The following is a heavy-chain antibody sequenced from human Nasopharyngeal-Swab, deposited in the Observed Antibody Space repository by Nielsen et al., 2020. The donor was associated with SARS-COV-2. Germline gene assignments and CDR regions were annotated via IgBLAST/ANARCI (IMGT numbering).Heavy chain of an antibody. CDR3: TTDDVMITFGGVIVMDY. CDR2: IKSKTDGGTT. Sequence: GESLKLSCAASGFTFSNAWMSWVRHAPGKGQEWVGRIKSKTDGGTTDYAAPVKGRFTISRDDSKNTLYLQMNSLKTEDTAVYYCTTDDVMITFGGVIVMDYWGQGTLVTVSS. J-gene: IGHJ4*02. V-gene: IGHV3-15*01. D-gene: IGHD3-16*02. CDR1: GFTFSNAW.